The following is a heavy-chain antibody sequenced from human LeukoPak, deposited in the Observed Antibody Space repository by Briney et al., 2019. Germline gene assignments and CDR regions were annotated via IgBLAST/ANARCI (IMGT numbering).Heavy chain of an antibody. J-gene: IGHJ4*02. CDR3: ARGARDYYDSSGYYTY. Sequence: ASAKVTCKASGYTFTGYYMHWVRQAPGQGLEWMGRINPNSGGTNYAQKFQGRVTMTRDTSISTAYMELSRLRSDDTAVYYCARGARDYYDSSGYYTYWGQGTLVTVSS. CDR2: INPNSGGT. D-gene: IGHD3-22*01. V-gene: IGHV1-2*06. CDR1: GYTFTGYY.